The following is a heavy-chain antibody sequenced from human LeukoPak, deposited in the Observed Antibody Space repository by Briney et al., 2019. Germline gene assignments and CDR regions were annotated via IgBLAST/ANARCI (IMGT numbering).Heavy chain of an antibody. V-gene: IGHV3-15*01. Sequence: GGSLRLSCAASGITFSNAWMSWVRQAPGKGLEWVGRIKSKTDGGTTDYAAPVKGRFTISRDDSKNTLYLQMNSLKTEDTAVYYCSKDSRYCFDYWGQGTLVTVSS. CDR2: IKSKTDGGTT. CDR3: SKDSRYCFDY. J-gene: IGHJ4*02. D-gene: IGHD2-15*01. CDR1: GITFSNAW.